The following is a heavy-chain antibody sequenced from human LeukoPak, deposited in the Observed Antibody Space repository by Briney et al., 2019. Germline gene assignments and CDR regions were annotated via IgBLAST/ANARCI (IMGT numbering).Heavy chain of an antibody. V-gene: IGHV3-30-3*01. CDR1: GFTFSSYA. J-gene: IGHJ6*03. CDR2: ISYDGSNK. D-gene: IGHD2-15*01. CDR3: ARDWSASYNYYYYYYMDV. Sequence: QPGGSLRLSCAASGFTFSSYAMHWVRQAPGKGLEWVAVISYDGSNKYYADSVKGRFTISRDNSKNTLYLQMNSLRAEDTAVYYCARDWSASYNYYYYYYMDVWGKGTTATVSS.